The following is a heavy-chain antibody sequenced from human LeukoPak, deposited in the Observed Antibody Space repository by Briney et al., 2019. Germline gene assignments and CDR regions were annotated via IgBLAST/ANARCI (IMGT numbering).Heavy chain of an antibody. CDR1: GGSISSYY. J-gene: IGHJ3*02. CDR3: ARGGLGYCSGGSCLDAFDI. D-gene: IGHD2-15*01. Sequence: SETLSLTCTVSGGSISSYYWSWIRQPPGKGLEWIGYIYYSGSTNYNPSHKSRVTISVDTSKNQFSLKLSSVTAADTAVYYCARGGLGYCSGGSCLDAFDIWGQGTMVTVSS. CDR2: IYYSGST. V-gene: IGHV4-59*08.